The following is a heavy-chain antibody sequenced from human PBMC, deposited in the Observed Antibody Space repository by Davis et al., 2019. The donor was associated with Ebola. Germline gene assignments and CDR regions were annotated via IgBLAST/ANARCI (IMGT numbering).Heavy chain of an antibody. CDR3: ARSIAARRGDAFDI. J-gene: IGHJ3*02. CDR2: IYPGDSDT. D-gene: IGHD6-6*01. CDR1: GYSFTRYW. V-gene: IGHV5-51*01. Sequence: GESLKISCKGSGYSFTRYWIGWVRQMPGKGLEWVAIIYPGDSDTRYSPSFRGQVTISADKSISTAYLQWSSLKASDTAMYYCARSIAARRGDAFDIWGQGTMVTVSS.